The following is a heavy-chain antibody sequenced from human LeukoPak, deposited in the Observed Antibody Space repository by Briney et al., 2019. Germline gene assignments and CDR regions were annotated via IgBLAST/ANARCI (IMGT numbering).Heavy chain of an antibody. J-gene: IGHJ4*02. CDR3: AKGGATRGRFEN. Sequence: GGSLRLSCAASGFTFSAYWIHWVRQPPGKGLVWVSVINTDGSVTRYADSVKGRFTISRDNVKNTLYLQMNSLRAEDTAVYYCAKGGATRGRFENWGPGTLVIVPS. CDR2: INTDGSVT. D-gene: IGHD1-26*01. V-gene: IGHV3-74*01. CDR1: GFTFSAYW.